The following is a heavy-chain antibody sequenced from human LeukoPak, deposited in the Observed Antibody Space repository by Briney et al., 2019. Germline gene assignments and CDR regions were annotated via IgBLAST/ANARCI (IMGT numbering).Heavy chain of an antibody. CDR3: AKDPSIVVVAALDWFDP. J-gene: IGHJ5*02. D-gene: IGHD2-2*01. V-gene: IGHV3-23*01. CDR1: GFTFSSYA. Sequence: GGSLRLSCAASGFTFSSYAMSWVRQAPGKGLEWVSVISGSGDNTYYADSVKGRFTLSRDNSKNTLYLQMTSLRAEDTAVYYCAKDPSIVVVAALDWFDPWGQGTLVTVSS. CDR2: ISGSGDNT.